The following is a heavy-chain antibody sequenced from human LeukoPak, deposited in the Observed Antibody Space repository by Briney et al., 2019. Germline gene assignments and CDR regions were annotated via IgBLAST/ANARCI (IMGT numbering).Heavy chain of an antibody. V-gene: IGHV3-30*03. CDR1: GFTFSAYW. Sequence: PGGSLRLSCAVSGFTFSAYWMTWVRQGPGKGLEWVAFISSDGRTEYNADSVKGRFTISRDNSKNTLYLQMNSLTTEDTAVYYCARGWGSGAWLIDSWGQGTLVSVSS. CDR3: ARGWGSGAWLIDS. CDR2: ISSDGRTE. J-gene: IGHJ4*02. D-gene: IGHD3-16*01.